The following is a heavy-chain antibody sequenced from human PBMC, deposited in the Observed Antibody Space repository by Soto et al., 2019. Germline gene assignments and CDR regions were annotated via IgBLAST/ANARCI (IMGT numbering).Heavy chain of an antibody. D-gene: IGHD3-9*01. V-gene: IGHV1-69*02. CDR3: ARGEGGYYDILTGYYSTLGY. J-gene: IGHJ4*02. CDR2: IIPILGIA. CDR1: GGTFSSYT. Sequence: EASVKVSCKASGGTFSSYTISWVRQAPGQGLEWMGRIIPILGIANYAQKFQGRVTITADKSTSTAYMELSSLRSEDTAVYYCARGEGGYYDILTGYYSTLGYWGQGTLVTVSS.